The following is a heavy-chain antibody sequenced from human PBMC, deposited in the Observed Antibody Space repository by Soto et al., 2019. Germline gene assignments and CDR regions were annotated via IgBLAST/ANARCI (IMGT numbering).Heavy chain of an antibody. V-gene: IGHV4-4*02. CDR1: GGSFTRNNW. Sequence: PSETLSLPCAVSGGSFTRNNWWTWVRQPPGQGLEWIGEIYRTGSTNYNPSLKSRVTISLDKSENQFSLKVTSRTAADTAVYYGASRDPGTSVDYWGQGTLVTVSS. CDR3: ASRDPGTSVDY. J-gene: IGHJ4*02. D-gene: IGHD1-7*01. CDR2: IYRTGST.